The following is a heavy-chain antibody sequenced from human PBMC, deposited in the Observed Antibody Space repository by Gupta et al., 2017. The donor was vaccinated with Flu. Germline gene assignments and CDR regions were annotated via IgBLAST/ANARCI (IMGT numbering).Heavy chain of an antibody. J-gene: IGHJ5*02. CDR3: ARVRGTNWFDP. CDR1: GFTFSDYY. CDR2: ISSSSSYT. Sequence: QVQLVESGGGLVKPGGSLRLSCAASGFTFSDYYMSWIRQAPGKGLEWVSYISSSSSYTKYADSVKGRVTISRDNAKNSLYLQMNSLRAEDTAVYYCARVRGTNWFDPWGQGTRVTVSS. V-gene: IGHV3-11*05.